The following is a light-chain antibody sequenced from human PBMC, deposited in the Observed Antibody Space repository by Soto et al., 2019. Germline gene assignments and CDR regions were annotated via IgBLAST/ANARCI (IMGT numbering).Light chain of an antibody. V-gene: IGKV1-5*03. CDR1: ASFSSW. J-gene: IGKJ1*01. CDR3: QQYMWT. CDR2: KAS. Sequence: DIQMTQSLSTLSAFVGDRVTITCRAIASFSSWLAWYQQKPGKAPKLLIYKASNLASGVPSRFSGSGSGTEFTLTISSLQPDDSATYYCQQYMWTFGQGTKVEIK.